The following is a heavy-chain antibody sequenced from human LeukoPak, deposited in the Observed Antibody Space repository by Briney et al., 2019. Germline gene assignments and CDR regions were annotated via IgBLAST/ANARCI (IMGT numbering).Heavy chain of an antibody. CDR2: ISYSGYT. D-gene: IGHD4-23*01. J-gene: IGHJ4*02. CDR1: GASIRSDY. Sequence: SETLSLTCTVSGASIRSDYWSWIRQAPGKGLEWVGFISYSGYTSYSPSLKSRVAISVDTSKSQFSLRLTSMTAADTAIYYCAKGRNDNGGMFFDSWAQGTLVTVSS. CDR3: AKGRNDNGGMFFDS. V-gene: IGHV4-59*01.